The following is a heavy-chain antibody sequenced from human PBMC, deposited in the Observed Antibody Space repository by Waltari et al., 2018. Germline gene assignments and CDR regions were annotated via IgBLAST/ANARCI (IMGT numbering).Heavy chain of an antibody. CDR3: ARRSSGAYPDYYYGLDV. CDR2: VHSGGTT. J-gene: IGHJ6*02. D-gene: IGHD3-22*01. Sequence: QLQLQESGPGLVEPSETLSLTCSVSGGSIGGNSYYWGWIRQPPGKGLEWIGSVHSGGTTYYHPSLKSRISISLDTTEHRFSLKLTSVTAADTAVYYCARRSSGAYPDYYYGLDVWGQGATV. CDR1: GGSIGGNSYY. V-gene: IGHV4-39*02.